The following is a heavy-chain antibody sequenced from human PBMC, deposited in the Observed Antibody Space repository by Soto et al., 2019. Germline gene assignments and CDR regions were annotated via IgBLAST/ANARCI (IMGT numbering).Heavy chain of an antibody. V-gene: IGHV4-30-4*01. J-gene: IGHJ6*02. CDR2: IYYSGST. CDR1: GASISSGYYY. CDR3: ARGRDGMDV. Sequence: TLSLTCTVSGASISSGYYYWSWIRQPPGKGLEWIGYIYYSGSTYYNPSLKSRVTISVDTSKNQFSLKLSSVTAADTAVHYCARGRDGMDVWGQGTTVTVSS.